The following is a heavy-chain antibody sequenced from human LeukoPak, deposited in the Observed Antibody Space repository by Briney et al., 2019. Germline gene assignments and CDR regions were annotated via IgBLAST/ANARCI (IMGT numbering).Heavy chain of an antibody. J-gene: IGHJ3*02. Sequence: PSGTLSLTCTVSGGSISSHYWSWVRQPPGKGLEWIGHIYYAGTITKYNPSLKSRVAISVDRSKNQFSLRMTSVTAADTALYYCARERVIATTYDAFDIWGQGTMVTVSS. CDR1: GGSISSHY. D-gene: IGHD2-15*01. V-gene: IGHV4-59*11. CDR3: ARERVIATTYDAFDI. CDR2: IYYAGTIT.